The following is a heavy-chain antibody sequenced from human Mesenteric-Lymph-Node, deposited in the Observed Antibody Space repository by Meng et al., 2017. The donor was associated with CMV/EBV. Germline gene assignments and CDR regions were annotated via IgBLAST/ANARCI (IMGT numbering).Heavy chain of an antibody. Sequence: GESLKISCAASGFTSSSYAMSWVRQAPGKGLEWVSRISGSGGSTYYADSVKGRFTISRDSSANTLYLQMNSLKAEDTAVYYCAKDKMTPFSPDAFDMWGQGTMVTVSS. V-gene: IGHV3-23*01. CDR2: ISGSGGST. CDR1: GFTSSSYA. D-gene: IGHD2-15*01. J-gene: IGHJ3*02. CDR3: AKDKMTPFSPDAFDM.